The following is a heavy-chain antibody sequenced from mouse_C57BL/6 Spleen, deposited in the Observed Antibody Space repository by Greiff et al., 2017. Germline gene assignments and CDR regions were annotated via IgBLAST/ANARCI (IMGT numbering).Heavy chain of an antibody. CDR1: GFSLTSYG. J-gene: IGHJ4*01. D-gene: IGHD1-1*01. Sequence: QVQLKESGPGLVAPSQSLSITCTVSGFSLTSYGVHWVRQPPGQGLEWLVVIWSDGSTTYNSALKSRLSISKDNSKSQVFLKMNSLQTDDTAMYYCARHLTTVYYAMDYWGQGTSVTVSS. CDR2: IWSDGST. CDR3: ARHLTTVYYAMDY. V-gene: IGHV2-6-1*01.